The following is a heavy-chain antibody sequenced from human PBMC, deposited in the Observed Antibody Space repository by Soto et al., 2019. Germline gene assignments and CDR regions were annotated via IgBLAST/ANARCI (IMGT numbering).Heavy chain of an antibody. V-gene: IGHV1-3*04. CDR3: VRGKEAGVWFDP. Sequence: QVQLVQSGAEVTKPGASVQVSCKASGFTFSHHSIPWVRQAPGQRLEWMGWINSDTGYTKYSQNFQARLTIPWGSSAKTAYMELRSLQSEDTAVYYCVRGKEAGVWFDPWGQGTLVTVSS. D-gene: IGHD3-10*01. CDR1: GFTFSHHS. J-gene: IGHJ5*02. CDR2: INSDTGYT.